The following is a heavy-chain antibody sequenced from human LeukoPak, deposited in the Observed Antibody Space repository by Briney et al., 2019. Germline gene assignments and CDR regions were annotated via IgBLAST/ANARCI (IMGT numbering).Heavy chain of an antibody. CDR2: ISSSGSTI. Sequence: PGGSLRLSCAASGFTFSSYEIQAPGKGLEWVSYISSSGSTIYYADSVKGRFTISRDNAKNTVSLQMTSLRAEDTGVYYCARAPSEIGGYPEYFRHWGQGTLVIVSS. CDR3: ARAPSEIGGYPEYFRH. D-gene: IGHD2-15*01. CDR1: GFTFSSYE. V-gene: IGHV3-48*03. J-gene: IGHJ1*01.